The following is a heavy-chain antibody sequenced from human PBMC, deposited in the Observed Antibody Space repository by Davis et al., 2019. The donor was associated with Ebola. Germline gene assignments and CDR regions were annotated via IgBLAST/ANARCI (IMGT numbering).Heavy chain of an antibody. CDR2: LSWDGRST. V-gene: IGHV3-43D*03. CDR3: TAYDSTFRNY. D-gene: IGHD3-22*01. J-gene: IGHJ4*02. Sequence: PGGSLRLSCAASGFTFGDYAMHWVRQAPGKGLEWVSLLSWDGRSTAYADSVRDRFSISRDNSRNFLYLQMNGLRAEDTALYYCTAYDSTFRNYWGQGTLVTVSS. CDR1: GFTFGDYA.